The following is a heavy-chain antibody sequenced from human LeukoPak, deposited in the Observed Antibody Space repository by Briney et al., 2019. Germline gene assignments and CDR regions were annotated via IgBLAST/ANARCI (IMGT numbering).Heavy chain of an antibody. Sequence: SETLSHTCTVSGGSISGSYWSWIRQSPGKGLEWIGYIHHSGNTNSSPPLKSRVTISVDTPKNQFSLKLSSVTAADTAMYYCVRWQYCGGNCFFSAFDIWGQGTMVTVSS. CDR1: GGSISGSY. J-gene: IGHJ3*02. CDR2: IHHSGNT. V-gene: IGHV4-59*01. D-gene: IGHD2-21*01. CDR3: VRWQYCGGNCFFSAFDI.